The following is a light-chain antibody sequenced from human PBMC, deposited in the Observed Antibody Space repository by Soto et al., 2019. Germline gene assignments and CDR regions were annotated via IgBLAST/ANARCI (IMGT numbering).Light chain of an antibody. Sequence: EIVLTQSPATLSLSPGERATLSCRASQSVGSFLAWYQHKPGQGPRLLIYDASTRATGIPARFSGSGSGTDFTLTISNLEPEDFAIYYCRQRSHWPPFTFGPGTKVDVK. V-gene: IGKV3-11*01. CDR2: DAS. CDR3: RQRSHWPPFT. J-gene: IGKJ3*01. CDR1: QSVGSF.